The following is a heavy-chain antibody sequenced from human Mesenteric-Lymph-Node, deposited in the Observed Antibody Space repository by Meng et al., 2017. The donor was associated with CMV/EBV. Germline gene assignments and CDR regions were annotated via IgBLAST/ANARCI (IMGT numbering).Heavy chain of an antibody. CDR1: GYTFTGYY. Sequence: ASVKVSCKASGYTFTGYYMHWVRQAPGQGLEWMGWINPNSGGTNYAQKFQGRVTMTRDTSISTAYMELSRLRSDDTAMYYCARDPTTTVTTGDYWGQGTLVTVSS. CDR3: ARDPTTTVTTGDY. J-gene: IGHJ4*02. D-gene: IGHD4-17*01. V-gene: IGHV1-2*02. CDR2: INPNSGGT.